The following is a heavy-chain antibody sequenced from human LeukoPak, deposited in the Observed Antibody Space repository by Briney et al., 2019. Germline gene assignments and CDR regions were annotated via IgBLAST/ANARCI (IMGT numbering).Heavy chain of an antibody. D-gene: IGHD1-26*01. V-gene: IGHV4-59*01. Sequence: SETLSLTCTVSGGSISSYYWSWIRQPPGKGLEWIGYIYYSGSTNYNPSLKSRVTISVDTSKNQFSLKLSSVTAADTAVYYCARDGVGAKVDNYWGQGTLVTVSS. CDR3: ARDGVGAKVDNY. J-gene: IGHJ4*02. CDR2: IYYSGST. CDR1: GGSISSYY.